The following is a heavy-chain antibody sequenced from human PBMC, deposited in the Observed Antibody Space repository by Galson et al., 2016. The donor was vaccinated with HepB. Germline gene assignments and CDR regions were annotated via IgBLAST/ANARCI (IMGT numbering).Heavy chain of an antibody. CDR1: GGSISTYY. D-gene: IGHD2-2*01. CDR2: IYYSGST. J-gene: IGHJ3*01. V-gene: IGHV4-59*01. CDR3: AKYCDRTNCYYPYTFDV. Sequence: SETLSLTCTVSGGSISTYYWSWIRQPPGRGLEWIGYIYYSGSTNYNPSLKSRVTISVYPSKNQFSLKLMSVTAADTAVYYCAKYCDRTNCYYPYTFDVWGQGTMVTVSS.